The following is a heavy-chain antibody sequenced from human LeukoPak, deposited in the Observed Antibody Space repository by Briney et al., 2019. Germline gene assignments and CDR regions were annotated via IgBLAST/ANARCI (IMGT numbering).Heavy chain of an antibody. D-gene: IGHD1-26*01. CDR1: GFTFSDYH. V-gene: IGHV3-11*01. Sequence: GGSLRLSCAASGFTFSDYHMSWIRQAPGKGLEWVSYISSSGRTVYYADSVKGRFTISRDNAKNSLYLQMNSLRAEDTAVYYCAREVGFGGSYFIWGQGTMVTVSS. J-gene: IGHJ3*02. CDR3: AREVGFGGSYFI. CDR2: ISSSGRTV.